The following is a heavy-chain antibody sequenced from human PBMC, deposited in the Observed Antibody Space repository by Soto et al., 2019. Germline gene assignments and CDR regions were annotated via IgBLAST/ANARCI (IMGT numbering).Heavy chain of an antibody. CDR2: ISDDGARI. CDR3: TRGPRPSSIGTGAV. J-gene: IGHJ4*02. Sequence: PGGSLRLSCVASGFVSEVYWMHWVRQVPGKGLEWVSRISDDGARIDYADSVRGRFTISRDNAKNALYLQMNALRGEDTAVYFCTRGPRPSSIGTGAVWGRGVLVTVSS. V-gene: IGHV3-74*01. D-gene: IGHD2-2*01. CDR1: GFVSEVYW.